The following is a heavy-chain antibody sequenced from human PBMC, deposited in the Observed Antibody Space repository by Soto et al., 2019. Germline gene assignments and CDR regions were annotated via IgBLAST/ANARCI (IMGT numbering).Heavy chain of an antibody. Sequence: SETLSLTCTVSCGSISSGGYYWSWIRQHPGKGLEWIGYIYYSGSTYYNPALNNRISLSLDTSQNQFSLKLLSVTAADTAIYYCARSGVTGIVIPSHWFDPWGQGTLVTVSS. CDR1: CGSISSGGYY. V-gene: IGHV4-31*03. CDR2: IYYSGST. J-gene: IGHJ5*02. D-gene: IGHD2-21*02. CDR3: ARSGVTGIVIPSHWFDP.